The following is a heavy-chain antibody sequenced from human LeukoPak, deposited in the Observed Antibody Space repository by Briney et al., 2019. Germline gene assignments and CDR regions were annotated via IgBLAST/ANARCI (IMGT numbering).Heavy chain of an antibody. CDR1: GFTFDDYA. CDR3: AKDIERGYSYGYQGY. D-gene: IGHD5-18*01. CDR2: ISWNSGYI. J-gene: IGHJ4*02. V-gene: IGHV3-9*01. Sequence: GGSLRLSCVASGFTFDDYAMHWVRQAPGKGLEWVSGISWNSGYIGYADSVKGRFTISRDNAKNSLYLQMNSLRVEDTALYYCAKDIERGYSYGYQGYWGQGTLVTVSS.